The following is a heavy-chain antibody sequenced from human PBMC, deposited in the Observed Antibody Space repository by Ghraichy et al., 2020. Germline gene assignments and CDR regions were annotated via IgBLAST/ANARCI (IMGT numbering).Heavy chain of an antibody. J-gene: IGHJ4*02. CDR1: GFTFDDYS. Sequence: GGSLRLSCAASGFTFDDYSMHWVRQAPGKGLEWISLIKWNSDSIYYADSVKGRFTISRDNSKNALYLQMNSLRSEDTAVYFCAKYYREGTYSFGVISSGFDYWGQGTLVTVSS. V-gene: IGHV3-43*01. CDR2: IKWNSDSI. CDR3: AKYYREGTYSFGVISSGFDY. D-gene: IGHD3-3*01.